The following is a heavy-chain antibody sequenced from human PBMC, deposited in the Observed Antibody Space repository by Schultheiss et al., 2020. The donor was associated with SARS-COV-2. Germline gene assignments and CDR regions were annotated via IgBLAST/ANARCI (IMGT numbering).Heavy chain of an antibody. CDR1: GYSISSGYY. Sequence: SETLSLTCAVSGYSISSGYYWGWIRQPPGKGLEWIGSIYHSGSTYYNPSLKSRVTISVDTSKNQFSLKLSSVTAADTAVYYCARAGHCSSTSCYWNWFDPWGQGTLVTVSS. CDR2: IYHSGST. J-gene: IGHJ5*02. V-gene: IGHV4-38-2*01. D-gene: IGHD2-2*01. CDR3: ARAGHCSSTSCYWNWFDP.